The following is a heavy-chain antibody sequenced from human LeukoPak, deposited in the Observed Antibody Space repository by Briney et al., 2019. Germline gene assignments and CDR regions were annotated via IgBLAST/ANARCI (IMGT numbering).Heavy chain of an antibody. CDR3: AKAGQFGSERRGIYYMDV. J-gene: IGHJ6*03. Sequence: GGSLRLSCAASEFTFSSYGMSWVRQAPGKGLEWVSGISGSGGSTYYTDPVKGRFTISRDNSKNTLYLQMNSLRAEDTAVYYCAKAGQFGSERRGIYYMDVWGKGTTVTISS. CDR1: EFTFSSYG. D-gene: IGHD3-10*01. CDR2: ISGSGGST. V-gene: IGHV3-23*01.